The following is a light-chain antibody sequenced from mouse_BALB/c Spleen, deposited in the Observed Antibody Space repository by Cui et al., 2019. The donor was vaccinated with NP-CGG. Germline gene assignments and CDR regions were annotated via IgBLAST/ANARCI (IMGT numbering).Light chain of an antibody. CDR3: ALWYSNHWV. Sequence: QAVLTKESAPTTSPGETVTLTCRSSTGAVTTSNYANWVQEKPDHLFTGLIGGTNNRPPGVPARFSGSLIGDKAALTITGAQTEDEAIYFCALWYSNHWVFGGGTKLTVL. V-gene: IGLV1*01. CDR1: TGAVTTSNY. J-gene: IGLJ1*01. CDR2: GTN.